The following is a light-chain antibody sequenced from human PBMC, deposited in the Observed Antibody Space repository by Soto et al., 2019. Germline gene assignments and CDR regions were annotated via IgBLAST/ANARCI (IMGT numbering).Light chain of an antibody. CDR2: QAS. V-gene: IGKV1-5*03. J-gene: IGKJ4*01. CDR3: QQYDNYPLT. CDR1: QTITTW. Sequence: DIQMAQSPSTLSATVGDRVSITCRASQTITTWLAWYQQKPGKAPKLLIYQASTLEAGVPSRFSGSGSGIEFTLTISGLQPDDFASYYCQQYDNYPLTFGGGTKVDIK.